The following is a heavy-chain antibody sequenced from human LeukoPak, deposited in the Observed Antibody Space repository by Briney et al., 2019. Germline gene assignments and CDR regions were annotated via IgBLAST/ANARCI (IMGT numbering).Heavy chain of an antibody. CDR1: GDSINSLDL. D-gene: IGHD3-22*01. V-gene: IGHV4-4*02. J-gene: IGHJ4*02. Sequence: KSSGTLSLTCTVSGDSINSLDLWSWVRQPPGKGLEWIGEMYLSGTTHSNPSVKSRVTISIDKSKTQFFLNLSSVTAADTAVYYCAGLVGRYSSGLYSYYFDYWGQGTLVTVSS. CDR3: AGLVGRYSSGLYSYYFDY. CDR2: MYLSGTT.